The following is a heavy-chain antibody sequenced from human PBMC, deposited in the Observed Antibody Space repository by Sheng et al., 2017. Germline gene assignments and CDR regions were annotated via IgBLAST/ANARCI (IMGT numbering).Heavy chain of an antibody. CDR3: AKANDYGASRGAFDI. J-gene: IGHJ3*02. V-gene: IGHV3-9*03. CDR1: GFTFDDYA. CDR2: ISWNSGSI. Sequence: EVQLVESGGGLVQPGRSLRLSCAASGFTFDDYAMHWVRQAPGKGLEWVSSISWNSGSIGYVDSVKGRFTISRDNAKNSLYLQMNSLRAEDMALYYCAKANDYGASRGAFDIWGHGTLVTVSS. D-gene: IGHD4-17*01.